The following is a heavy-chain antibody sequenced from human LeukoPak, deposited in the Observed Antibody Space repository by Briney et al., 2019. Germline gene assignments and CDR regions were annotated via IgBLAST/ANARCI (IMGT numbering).Heavy chain of an antibody. V-gene: IGHV1-18*01. CDR2: ISAYNGNT. CDR1: GYTFINNW. Sequence: ASVKVSCKASGYTFINNWMHWVRQAPGQGLEWMGWISAYNGNTNYAQKLQGRVTMTTDTSTSTAYMELRSLRSDDTAVYYCARWGYDFWSGYFPIDYYYYYMDVWGKGTTVTVSS. D-gene: IGHD3-3*01. J-gene: IGHJ6*03. CDR3: ARWGYDFWSGYFPIDYYYYYMDV.